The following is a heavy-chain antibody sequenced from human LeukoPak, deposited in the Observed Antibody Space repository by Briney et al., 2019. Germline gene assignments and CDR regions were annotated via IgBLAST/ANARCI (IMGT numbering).Heavy chain of an antibody. CDR2: ISSSSSYI. Sequence: GGSLRLSCAASGFTFCSYSINWVRQAPGKGLEWVSSISSSSSYIYYADSVKGRFTISRDNSKNTLYLQMNSLRPEDTAVYYCAKFHDYGDYLPRRDFDCWGQGTLVTVSS. D-gene: IGHD4-17*01. J-gene: IGHJ4*02. CDR1: GFTFCSYS. V-gene: IGHV3-21*01. CDR3: AKFHDYGDYLPRRDFDC.